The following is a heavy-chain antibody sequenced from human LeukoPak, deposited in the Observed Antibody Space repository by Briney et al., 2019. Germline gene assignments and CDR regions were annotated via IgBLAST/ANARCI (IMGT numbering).Heavy chain of an antibody. CDR2: IKQDGSEK. Sequence: GGSLRLSCAASGFTFSSYWMSWVRQAPGKGLEWVANIKQDGSEKYYVDSVKGRFTISRDNAKNSLYLQMNSLRAEDTAVYYCAKDVGGWYGTHYYYGMDVWGQGTTVTVSS. CDR1: GFTFSSYW. CDR3: AKDVGGWYGTHYYYGMDV. V-gene: IGHV3-7*03. J-gene: IGHJ6*02. D-gene: IGHD6-19*01.